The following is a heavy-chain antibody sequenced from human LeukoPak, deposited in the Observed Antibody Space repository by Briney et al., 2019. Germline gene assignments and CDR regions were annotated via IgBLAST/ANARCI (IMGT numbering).Heavy chain of an antibody. CDR2: ISYDGSNK. V-gene: IGHV3-30-3*01. Sequence: GGSLRLSCAASGITFSSYAMHWVRQAPGKGLEWVAVISYDGSNKYYADSVKGRFTISRDNSKNTLYLQMNSLRAEDTAVYYCAREVGRGYFDYWGQGTLVTVSS. CDR3: AREVGRGYFDY. CDR1: GITFSSYA. D-gene: IGHD3-10*01. J-gene: IGHJ4*02.